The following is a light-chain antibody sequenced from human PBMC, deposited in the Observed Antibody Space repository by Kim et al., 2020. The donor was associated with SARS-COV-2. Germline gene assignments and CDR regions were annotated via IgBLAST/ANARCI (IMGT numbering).Light chain of an antibody. V-gene: IGLV2-8*01. CDR3: ASHGGYDYV. Sequence: QSVLTQPPSASGSPGQSVAISCSGTSGDFGSYKYVSWYQQHPGKSPKLMIYEVTKRPSGVPDRFSGSMSGNTASLTVSGLQAEDEADYYCASHGGYDYVFGTGTKVTVL. CDR1: SGDFGSYKY. J-gene: IGLJ1*01. CDR2: EVT.